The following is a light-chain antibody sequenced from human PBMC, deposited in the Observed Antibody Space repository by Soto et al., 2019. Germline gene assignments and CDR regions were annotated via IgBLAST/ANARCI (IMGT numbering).Light chain of an antibody. CDR3: QQRSNWLT. Sequence: EIVLTQSPAPLSLSPGERATLSCRASQSVSSYLAWYQQKPGQAPRLLIYDASNRATGIPARFSGSGSGTDFTLTISSLEPEDFAVYYGQQRSNWLTFGGGTKVEIK. V-gene: IGKV3-11*01. J-gene: IGKJ4*01. CDR2: DAS. CDR1: QSVSSY.